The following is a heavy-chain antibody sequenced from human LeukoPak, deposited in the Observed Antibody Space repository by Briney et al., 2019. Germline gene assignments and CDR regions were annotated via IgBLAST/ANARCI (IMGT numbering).Heavy chain of an antibody. CDR3: TRLTRTDWYFDV. CDR1: GYNFTTQG. J-gene: IGHJ2*01. V-gene: IGHV7-4-1*02. CDR2: INTYTGDP. Sequence: EASVKVSCKASGYNFTTQGMNWVRQAPGQGLEWMGWINTYTGDPTYAQGFTGRFVFSFDTSVNTAYLQINNLQAEDTALYYCTRLTRTDWYFDVWGRGTLVTVSS.